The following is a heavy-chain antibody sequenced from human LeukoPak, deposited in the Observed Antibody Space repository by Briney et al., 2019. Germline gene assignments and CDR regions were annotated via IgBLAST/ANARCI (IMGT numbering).Heavy chain of an antibody. CDR1: GGSISSSSYY. J-gene: IGHJ4*02. Sequence: SETLSLTCTVSGGSISSSSYYWGWIRQPPGKGLEWIGSIYYSGSTYYNPSLRSRVTISVDTSKNQFSLKLSSVTAADTAVYYCASDYGGNSCLNYWGQGTLVTVSS. V-gene: IGHV4-39*07. D-gene: IGHD4-23*01. CDR3: ASDYGGNSCLNY. CDR2: IYYSGST.